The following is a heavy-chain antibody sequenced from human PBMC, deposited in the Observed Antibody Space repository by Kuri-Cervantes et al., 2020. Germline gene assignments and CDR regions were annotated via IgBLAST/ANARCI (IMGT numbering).Heavy chain of an antibody. CDR2: IYYSGST. J-gene: IGHJ4*02. Sequence: GSLRLSCTVSGGSISSSFFYWSWIRQPPGKGLEWIGSIYYSGSTYYNPSLKSRVTISVDTSKNQFSLKLSSVTAADTAVYYCASRSYFTIFGVVTQGGFDYWGQGTLVTVSS. V-gene: IGHV4-39*01. D-gene: IGHD3-3*01. CDR3: ASRSYFTIFGVVTQGGFDY. CDR1: GGSISSSFFY.